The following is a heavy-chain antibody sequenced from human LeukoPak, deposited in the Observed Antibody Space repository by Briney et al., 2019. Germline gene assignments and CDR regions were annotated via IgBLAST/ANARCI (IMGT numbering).Heavy chain of an antibody. J-gene: IGHJ2*01. D-gene: IGHD3-22*01. CDR1: GGSISSSRYY. V-gene: IGHV4-39*01. CDR3: ATLYYYDSSGYYPGLYFDL. CDR2: IYYSGST. Sequence: SETLSLTCTVSGGSISSSRYYWGWIRQPPGKGLEWIGSIYYSGSTYYNPSLKSRVTISVDTSKKQFSLKLSSVTAADTAVYYCATLYYYDSSGYYPGLYFDLWGRGTLVTVSS.